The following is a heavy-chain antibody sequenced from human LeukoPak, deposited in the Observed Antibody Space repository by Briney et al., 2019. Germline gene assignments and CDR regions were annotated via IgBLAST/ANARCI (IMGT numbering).Heavy chain of an antibody. D-gene: IGHD3-22*01. CDR2: INSDGSST. Sequence: GRSLRLSCAASGFTFSSYGMHWVRQAPGKGLVWVSRINSDGSSTSYADSVKGRFTISRDNAKNTLYLQMNSLRAEDTAVYYCARDLFWDSSGYFGWYWYFDLWGRGTLVTVSS. CDR1: GFTFSSYG. J-gene: IGHJ2*01. V-gene: IGHV3-74*01. CDR3: ARDLFWDSSGYFGWYWYFDL.